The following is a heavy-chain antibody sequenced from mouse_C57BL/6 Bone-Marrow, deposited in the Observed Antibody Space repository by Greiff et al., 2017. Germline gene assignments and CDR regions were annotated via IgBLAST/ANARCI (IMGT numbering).Heavy chain of an antibody. CDR1: GFTLSTFGMG. CDR3: YRIYLLFDY. CDR2: IWWDDDK. D-gene: IGHD2-1*01. J-gene: IGHJ2*01. V-gene: IGHV8-8*01. Sequence: QVQLKESGPGILQPSQTLSLSCSSSGFTLSTFGMGVGWIRQPSGKGLEWHAHIWWDDDKYSNPALKCWLTLSKDTSKNQIILKIDNVDTTDTATYYCYRIYLLFDYWGQGTTLTVSS.